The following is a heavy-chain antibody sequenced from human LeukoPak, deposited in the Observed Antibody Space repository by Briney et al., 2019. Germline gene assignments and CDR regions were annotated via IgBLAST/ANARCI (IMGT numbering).Heavy chain of an antibody. J-gene: IGHJ4*02. CDR2: IYYSGST. D-gene: IGHD3-22*01. V-gene: IGHV4-59*01. CDR1: GGSISSYY. CDR3: ARDKDSSGYFFDY. Sequence: PSETLSLTCTVSGGSISSYYWNWIRQPPGKGLEWIGYIYYSGSTNYNPSLKSRVTISVDTSKNQFSLKLSSVTAADTAVYYCARDKDSSGYFFDYWGQGTLVTVSS.